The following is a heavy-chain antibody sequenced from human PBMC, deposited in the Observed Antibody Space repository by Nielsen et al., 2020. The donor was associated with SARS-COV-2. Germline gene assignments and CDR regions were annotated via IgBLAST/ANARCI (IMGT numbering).Heavy chain of an antibody. D-gene: IGHD6-19*01. J-gene: IGHJ6*02. Sequence: GGSLRLSCAASGFTFDDYAMHWVRQAPGKGLEWVSGISWNSGSIGYADSVKGRFTISRDNAKNSLYLQMNSLRAEDTALYYCATLAVAGYYYGMDVWGQGTMVTVSS. CDR1: GFTFDDYA. V-gene: IGHV3-9*01. CDR3: ATLAVAGYYYGMDV. CDR2: ISWNSGSI.